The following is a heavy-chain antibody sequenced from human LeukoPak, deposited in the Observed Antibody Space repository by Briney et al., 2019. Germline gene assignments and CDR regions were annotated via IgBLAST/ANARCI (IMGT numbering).Heavy chain of an antibody. CDR1: GLTFSSYG. CDR3: AKEQYYYDSSGLDY. D-gene: IGHD3-22*01. V-gene: IGHV3-30*18. Sequence: GGSLRLSCAASGLTFSSYGMHWVRQAPGKGLEWGAVISYDGSNKYYADSVKGRFTISRDNSKNTLYLQMNSLRAEHTAVYYCAKEQYYYDSSGLDYWGQGTLVTVSS. CDR2: ISYDGSNK. J-gene: IGHJ4*02.